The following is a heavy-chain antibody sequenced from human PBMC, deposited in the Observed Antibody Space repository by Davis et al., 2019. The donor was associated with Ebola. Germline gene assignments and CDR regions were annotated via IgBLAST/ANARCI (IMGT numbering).Heavy chain of an antibody. CDR1: GFTFSAYY. D-gene: IGHD4-11*01. V-gene: IGHV3-11*06. J-gene: IGHJ6*02. Sequence: GGSLRLSCAASGFTFSAYYMSWIRQAPGKGLEWVSYISSSSSYTNYADSVKGRFTISRDNAKNSLYLQMNSLRAEDTAVYYCARPTDDGMDVWGQGTTVTVSS. CDR2: ISSSSSYT. CDR3: ARPTDDGMDV.